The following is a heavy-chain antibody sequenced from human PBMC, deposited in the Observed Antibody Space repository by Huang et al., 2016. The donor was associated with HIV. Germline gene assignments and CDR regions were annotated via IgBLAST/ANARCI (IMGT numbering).Heavy chain of an antibody. D-gene: IGHD1-20*01. CDR2: INPNSGGT. V-gene: IGHV1-2*05. CDR1: GYTFTGNY. J-gene: IGHJ4*02. Sequence: QVQLVQSGAEVKKPGASVKVSCKASGYTFTGNYMHWVRQAPGQGLECMGRINPNSGGTNYAQKFQGRVTMTRDTSIRTAYMELSRLRSDDTVVYYCAIAITDYFDYWGQGTLVTVSS. CDR3: AIAITDYFDY.